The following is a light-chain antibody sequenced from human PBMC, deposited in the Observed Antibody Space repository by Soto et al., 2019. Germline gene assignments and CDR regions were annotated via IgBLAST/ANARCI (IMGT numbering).Light chain of an antibody. Sequence: DIVMTQSPDSLAVSLGERATINCKSSQSVLYSSNNKNYLAWYQQKPGQPPKLLIYWASTRESGVPDRFSGSESGTDFTLTISSLQAEDVAVYYCQQYYSNLFTFGQGTKLEMK. J-gene: IGKJ2*01. V-gene: IGKV4-1*01. CDR2: WAS. CDR3: QQYYSNLFT. CDR1: QSVLYSSNNKNY.